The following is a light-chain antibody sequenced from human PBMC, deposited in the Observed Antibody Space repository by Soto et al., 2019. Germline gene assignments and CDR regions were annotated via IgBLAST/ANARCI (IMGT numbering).Light chain of an antibody. CDR1: QSITNY. CDR2: AGS. V-gene: IGKV1-39*01. J-gene: IGKJ1*01. Sequence: IQLTQSPSCLSASVGDRVSITCRASQSITNYLNWYQQKPGKAPTLLIYAGSILHSGVPSRFSGSGSGTDFSLTITSLQPGDFATYYCQQSFSTRWTFGQGTKVDIK. CDR3: QQSFSTRWT.